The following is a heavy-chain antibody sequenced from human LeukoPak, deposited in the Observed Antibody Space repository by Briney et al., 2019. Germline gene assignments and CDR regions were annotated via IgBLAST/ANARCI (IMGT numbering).Heavy chain of an antibody. D-gene: IGHD2-15*01. V-gene: IGHV3-23*01. Sequence: GGSLRLSCAASGFTFSSYAMSWVRQAPGKGLEWVSAISGSGGSTYYADSVKGRFTISRDNSKNTLYLQMNSLRAEDTAVYYCAKGMTKGGSCYSDYWGRGTLVTVSS. CDR1: GFTFSSYA. CDR2: ISGSGGST. J-gene: IGHJ4*02. CDR3: AKGMTKGGSCYSDY.